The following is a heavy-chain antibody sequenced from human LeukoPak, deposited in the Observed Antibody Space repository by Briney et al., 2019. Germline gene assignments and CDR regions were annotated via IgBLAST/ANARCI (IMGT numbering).Heavy chain of an antibody. V-gene: IGHV4-59*01. CDR3: ARETEFDGFDY. CDR2: IYYSGST. Sequence: NPSETLSLTCTVSGGSISSYYWRWIRQPPGKGLEWIGYIYYSGSTNYNPSLKSRVTISVDTSKNQFSLKLSSVTAADTAVYYCARETEFDGFDYWGQGTLVTVSS. J-gene: IGHJ4*02. CDR1: GGSISSYY. D-gene: IGHD3-10*01.